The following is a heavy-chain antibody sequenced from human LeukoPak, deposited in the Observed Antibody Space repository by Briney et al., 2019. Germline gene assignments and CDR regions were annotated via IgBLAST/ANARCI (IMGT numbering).Heavy chain of an antibody. J-gene: IGHJ3*02. Sequence: GGSLRLSCAASGFTFSSYGMHWVRQAPGKGLEWVAFIRYDGSNKYYADSVKGRFTISRDNSKNTLYLQMNSLRAEDTAVYYCARKAAIGYCSSTSCYTPGFNAFDIWGQGTMVTVSS. CDR2: IRYDGSNK. CDR1: GFTFSSYG. V-gene: IGHV3-30*02. D-gene: IGHD2-2*02. CDR3: ARKAAIGYCSSTSCYTPGFNAFDI.